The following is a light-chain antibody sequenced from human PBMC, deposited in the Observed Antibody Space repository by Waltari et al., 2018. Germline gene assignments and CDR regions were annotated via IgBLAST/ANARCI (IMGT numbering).Light chain of an antibody. CDR3: SSYTANSLVL. Sequence: QSALTQPASVSGSPGQSVPLSCTGTSSYVGGYAYVSWYQQHPGKAPKLLISDVSNRHSGVSTRFAGSKSGNTASLTISGRQTDDEAEYFCSSYTANSLVLFGGGTKVTVL. CDR1: SSYVGGYAY. V-gene: IGLV2-14*03. J-gene: IGLJ2*01. CDR2: DVS.